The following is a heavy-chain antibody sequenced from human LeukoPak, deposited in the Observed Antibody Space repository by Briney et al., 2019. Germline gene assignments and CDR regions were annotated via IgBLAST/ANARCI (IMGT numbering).Heavy chain of an antibody. CDR3: ARDNPLYCGGDCYPRIDAFDI. D-gene: IGHD2-21*02. CDR2: ISSSGSTI. J-gene: IGHJ3*02. CDR1: GFTFSDYY. Sequence: PGGSLGLSCAASGFTFSDYYMSWIRHAPGKGLEWVSYISSSGSTIYYADSVKGRFTISRDNAKNSLYLQMNSLRAEDTAVYYCARDNPLYCGGDCYPRIDAFDIWGQGTMVTVSS. V-gene: IGHV3-11*01.